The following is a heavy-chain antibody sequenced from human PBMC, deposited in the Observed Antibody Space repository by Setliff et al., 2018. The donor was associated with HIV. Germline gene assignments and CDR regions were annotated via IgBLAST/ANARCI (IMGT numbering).Heavy chain of an antibody. J-gene: IGHJ3*02. CDR1: GGSISGYY. CDR2: IYTSGNT. D-gene: IGHD3-10*01. Sequence: PSETLSLTCTVSGGSISGYYWSWIRQPAGRGLEWIGRIYTSGNTNYSPSLKSRVTMSVDTSKNQFSLKLNSVTAADTAVYYCARSLISLVREGVFDIWGQGTMVTVSS. CDR3: ARSLISLVREGVFDI. V-gene: IGHV4-4*07.